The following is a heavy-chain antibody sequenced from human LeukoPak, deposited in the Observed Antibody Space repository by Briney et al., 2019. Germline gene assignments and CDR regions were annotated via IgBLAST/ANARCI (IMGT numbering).Heavy chain of an antibody. V-gene: IGHV4-59*01. CDR3: ARGKARGYGYYYYYMDV. D-gene: IGHD3-16*01. J-gene: IGHJ6*03. Sequence: PSETLSLTCTVSDDSITMYYWTWIRQPPGKGLEWIGYVDHTGSTKFNPSLNGRVTISVDTSKNQFSLKLSSVTAADTAVYYCARGKARGYGYYYYYMDVWGKGTTVTVSS. CDR1: DDSITMYY. CDR2: VDHTGST.